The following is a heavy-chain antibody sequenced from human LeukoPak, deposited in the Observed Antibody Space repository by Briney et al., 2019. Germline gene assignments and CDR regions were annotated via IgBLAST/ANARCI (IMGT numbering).Heavy chain of an antibody. CDR2: INHSGST. V-gene: IGHV4-34*01. CDR3: ARSTTDYYDSSGYRMEGWFDP. D-gene: IGHD3-22*01. J-gene: IGHJ5*02. CDR1: GGSFSGYY. Sequence: SETLSLTCAVYGGSFSGYYWSWIRQPPGKGLEWIGEINHSGSTYYNPSLKSRVTISVDTSKNQFSLKLSSVTAADTAVYYCARSTTDYYDSSGYRMEGWFDPWGQGTLVTVSS.